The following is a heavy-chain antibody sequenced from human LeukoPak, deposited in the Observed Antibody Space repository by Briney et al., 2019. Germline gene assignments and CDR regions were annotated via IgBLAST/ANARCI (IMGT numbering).Heavy chain of an antibody. Sequence: PSETLSLTCTVSDAPISSYYWSWIRRPPGKGLDWIGYIYYSGSTNYSPSLKSRVTISVDTPKNQFSLKLSSVTAADTAVYYCARESLGGSDAFDIWGQGTMVTVSS. CDR1: DAPISSYY. CDR3: ARESLGGSDAFDI. V-gene: IGHV4-59*01. CDR2: IYYSGST. D-gene: IGHD1-14*01. J-gene: IGHJ3*02.